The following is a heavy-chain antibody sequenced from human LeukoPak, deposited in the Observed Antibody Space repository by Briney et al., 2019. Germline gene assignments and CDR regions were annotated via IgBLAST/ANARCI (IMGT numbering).Heavy chain of an antibody. CDR3: ARGSGYCSSTSCNLFDY. D-gene: IGHD2-2*01. V-gene: IGHV5-51*01. CDR2: IYPGDSDT. Sequence: GESLKISCKGSGYSFTSYWIGWVRQMPGKGLEWMGIIYPGDSDTRYSPSFQGQVTISADKSISTAYLQWSSLKASDTAMYYCARGSGYCSSTSCNLFDYWGQGTLVTVSS. J-gene: IGHJ4*02. CDR1: GYSFTSYW.